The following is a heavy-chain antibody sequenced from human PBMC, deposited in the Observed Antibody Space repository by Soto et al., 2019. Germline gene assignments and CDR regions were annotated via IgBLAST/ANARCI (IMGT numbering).Heavy chain of an antibody. D-gene: IGHD3-22*01. Sequence: QVQLQESGPGLVKPSQTLSLTCTVSGGSISSGGYYWSWIRQHPGKGLEWIGYIYYSGSTYYNPSLKSPVTISVDTSKNQFSLKLSSVTAADTAVYYCARGYYYDSSGYYAPFDPWGQGTLVTVSS. CDR3: ARGYYYDSSGYYAPFDP. J-gene: IGHJ5*02. V-gene: IGHV4-31*01. CDR2: IYYSGST. CDR1: GGSISSGGYY.